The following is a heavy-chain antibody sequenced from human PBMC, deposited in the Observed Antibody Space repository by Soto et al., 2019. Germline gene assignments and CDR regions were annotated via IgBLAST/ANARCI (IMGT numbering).Heavy chain of an antibody. Sequence: ASVKVSCKASGYTFTSYDNNWVRQATGQGLEWMGWMNPNSGNTGYAQKFQGRVTMTTDTSTSTAYMELRSLRSDDTAVYYCARDPRGQLAHWGQGTMVTVSS. D-gene: IGHD6-6*01. CDR1: GYTFTSYD. CDR2: MNPNSGNT. J-gene: IGHJ3*01. V-gene: IGHV1-8*01. CDR3: ARDPRGQLAH.